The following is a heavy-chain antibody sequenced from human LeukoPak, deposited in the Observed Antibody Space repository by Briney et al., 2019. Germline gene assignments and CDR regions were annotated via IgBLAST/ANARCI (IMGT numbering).Heavy chain of an antibody. V-gene: IGHV4-4*07. CDR2: IYTSGST. D-gene: IGHD6-13*01. Sequence: PSETLSLTCTVSGGSISSYYWSWIRQPAGKGLEWIGRIYTSGSTNYNPSLKSRVTMSVDTSKNQFSLKLCSVTAADTAVYYCARDEVYSSSWYYFDYWGQGTLVTVSS. J-gene: IGHJ4*02. CDR1: GGSISSYY. CDR3: ARDEVYSSSWYYFDY.